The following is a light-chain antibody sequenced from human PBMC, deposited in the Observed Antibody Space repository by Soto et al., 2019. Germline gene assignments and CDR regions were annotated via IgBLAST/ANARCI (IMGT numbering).Light chain of an antibody. CDR2: DVS. CDR1: SSDVGGYNY. CDR3: SSYTSSSTPSV. Sequence: QSVLTQPASVSGSPGQSITISYTGTSSDVGGYNYVSWYQQHPGKAPKLMIYDVSNRPSGVSNRFSGSKSGNTASLTISGLQAEDEADYYCSSYTSSSTPSVVGTGTKLTVL. J-gene: IGLJ1*01. V-gene: IGLV2-14*01.